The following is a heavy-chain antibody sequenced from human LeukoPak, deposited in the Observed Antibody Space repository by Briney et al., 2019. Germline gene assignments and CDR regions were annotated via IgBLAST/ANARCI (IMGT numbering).Heavy chain of an antibody. CDR1: AYTFSTYY. CDR3: AKVHARDSYYDYFRDV. D-gene: IGHD3/OR15-3a*01. Sequence: ASVKVSCKASAYTFSTYYLHWVRQAPGQGLEWMGMINPSDGSTSYAQKFQGRVTMTRDKSPSTVYMELRSLRSADTAVYYCAKVHARDSYYDYFRDVWGKGTTVIVS. J-gene: IGHJ6*03. V-gene: IGHV1-46*01. CDR2: INPSDGST.